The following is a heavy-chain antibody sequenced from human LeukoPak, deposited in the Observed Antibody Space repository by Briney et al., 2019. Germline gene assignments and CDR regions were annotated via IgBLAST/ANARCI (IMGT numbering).Heavy chain of an antibody. D-gene: IGHD3-22*01. CDR2: ISSSSYI. CDR3: AREGGHDSPAVNAFDI. Sequence: GGSLRLSCASSGFTFNSYDINWVRQAPGKGLEWVSSISSSSYIYYADSVKGRFTISRDNAKNSLYLQMNSLRAEDTAVYYCAREGGHDSPAVNAFDIWGQGTMVTVSS. V-gene: IGHV3-21*01. CDR1: GFTFNSYD. J-gene: IGHJ3*02.